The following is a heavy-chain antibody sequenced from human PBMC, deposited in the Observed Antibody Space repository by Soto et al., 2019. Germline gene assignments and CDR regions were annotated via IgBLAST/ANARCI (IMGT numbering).Heavy chain of an antibody. D-gene: IGHD2-15*01. CDR3: AREVLEVTAAKRGYCFDT. V-gene: IGHV1-18*01. CDR2: ISAYNGNT. CDR1: GYTFTSYG. Sequence: ASVKVSCKASGYTFTSYGISWVRQAPGQGLEWMGWISAYNGNTNYAQKLQGRVTMTTDTSTSTAYMELRSLRSDDTAVYYCAREVLEVTAAKRGYCFDTWGQGTLVTVSS. J-gene: IGHJ5*02.